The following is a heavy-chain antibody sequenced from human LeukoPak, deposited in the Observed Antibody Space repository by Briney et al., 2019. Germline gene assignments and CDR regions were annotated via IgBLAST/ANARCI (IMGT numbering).Heavy chain of an antibody. J-gene: IGHJ4*02. D-gene: IGHD5-18*01. CDR1: GHTFTSYY. V-gene: IGHV1-46*01. CDR3: ARDTKLDVDTAMVPDY. Sequence: ASVKVSCKASGHTFTSYYMHWVRQAPGQGLEWMGIINPSGGSTSYAQKFQGRVTMTRDTSTSTVYMELSSLGSEDTAVYYCARDTKLDVDTAMVPDYWGQGTLVTVSS. CDR2: INPSGGST.